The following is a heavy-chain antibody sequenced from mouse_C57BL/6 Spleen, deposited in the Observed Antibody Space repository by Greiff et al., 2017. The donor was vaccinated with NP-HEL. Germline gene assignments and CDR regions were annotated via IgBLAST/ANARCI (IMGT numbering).Heavy chain of an antibody. CDR1: GYTFTSYW. Sequence: QVQLQQPGAELVKPGASVKLSCKASGYTFTSYWMQWVKQRPGQGLEWIGEIDPSDSYTNYNQKFKGKATLTVDTSSSTAYMQLSSLTSEDSAVYYCARKIYYDYDRFAYWGQGTLVTVSA. D-gene: IGHD2-4*01. CDR3: ARKIYYDYDRFAY. J-gene: IGHJ3*01. V-gene: IGHV1-50*01. CDR2: IDPSDSYT.